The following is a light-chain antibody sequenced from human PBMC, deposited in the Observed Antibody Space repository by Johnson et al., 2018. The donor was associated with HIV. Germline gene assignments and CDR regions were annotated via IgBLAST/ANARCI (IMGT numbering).Light chain of an antibody. V-gene: IGLV1-51*01. Sequence: QSVLTQPPSVYAAPGQKVTISCSGSSFNIGNNYVSWYQQVPGTAPKLLIYDNNKRPSGIPDRFSGSTSGTSATLGITGLQTGDEADYYCGTWDSSLSAYYVFGTGTKVTVL. CDR1: SFNIGNNY. CDR3: GTWDSSLSAYYV. CDR2: DNN. J-gene: IGLJ1*01.